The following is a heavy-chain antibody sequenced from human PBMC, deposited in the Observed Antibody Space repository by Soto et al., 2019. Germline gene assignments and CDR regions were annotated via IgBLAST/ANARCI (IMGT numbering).Heavy chain of an antibody. CDR3: ARDYLRNLRPGTVRPAYYFDY. CDR2: IIPIFGTA. J-gene: IGHJ4*02. Sequence: GASVKVSCKASGGTFSSYAISWVRQAPGQGLEWMGGIIPIFGTANYAQKFQGRVTITADESTSTAYMELSSLRSEDTAVYYCARDYLRNLRPGTVRPAYYFDYWGQGTLVTVSS. CDR1: GGTFSSYA. D-gene: IGHD6-6*01. V-gene: IGHV1-69*13.